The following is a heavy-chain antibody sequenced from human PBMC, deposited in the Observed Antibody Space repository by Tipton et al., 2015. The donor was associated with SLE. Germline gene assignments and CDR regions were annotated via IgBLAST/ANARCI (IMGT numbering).Heavy chain of an antibody. CDR1: GYTFTSYG. J-gene: IGHJ4*02. CDR3: ARRPHLTTLSTNIDY. V-gene: IGHV1-18*01. CDR2: INPYNGNP. Sequence: QSGAEVKKPGASVKVSCKASGYTFTSYGISWVRQAPGQGLEWMGWINPYNGNPHYAQNLQGRVTMTTDRLTSTAYMELRSLRSDDTAAYYCARRPHLTTLSTNIDYWGQGSLVSVSS. D-gene: IGHD5/OR15-5a*01.